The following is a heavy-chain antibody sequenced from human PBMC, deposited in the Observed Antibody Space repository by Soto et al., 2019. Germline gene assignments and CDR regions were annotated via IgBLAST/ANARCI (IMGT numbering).Heavy chain of an antibody. V-gene: IGHV1-69*13. Sequence: SVKVSCKASGGTFSSYAIGWVRQAPGQGLEWMGGIIPIFGTANYAQKFQGRVTITADESTSTAYMELSSLRSEDTAVYYCARGVCSSTSCQRTMDVWGQGTTVTVSS. J-gene: IGHJ6*02. D-gene: IGHD2-2*01. CDR2: IIPIFGTA. CDR1: GGTFSSYA. CDR3: ARGVCSSTSCQRTMDV.